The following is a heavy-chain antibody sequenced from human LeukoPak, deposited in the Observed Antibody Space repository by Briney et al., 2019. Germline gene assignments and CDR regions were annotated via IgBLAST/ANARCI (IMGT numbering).Heavy chain of an antibody. D-gene: IGHD6-19*01. CDR1: GFTFSSYW. CDR3: ARESNGWYTHFDY. CDR2: INQAGTEI. V-gene: IGHV3-7*05. Sequence: PGGSLRLSCAASGFTFSSYWMSWVRQAPGKGLEWVANINQAGTEIYYVDSVKGRFTISGDNAKNSLYLQMNSLRAEDTAVYYCARESNGWYTHFDYWGQGTLVTVSS. J-gene: IGHJ4*02.